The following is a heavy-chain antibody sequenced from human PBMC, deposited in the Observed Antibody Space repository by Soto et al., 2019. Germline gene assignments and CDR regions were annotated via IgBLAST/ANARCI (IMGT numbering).Heavy chain of an antibody. CDR2: IYHSGST. CDR3: ARGGTMVRGVINGMDV. CDR1: GGSISSGGYS. D-gene: IGHD3-10*01. V-gene: IGHV4-30-2*01. Sequence: SETLSLTCAVSGGSISSGGYSWSWIRQPPGKGLEWLGYIYHSGSTYYNPSLKSRVTISVDRSKNQFSLKLSSVTAADTAVYYCARGGTMVRGVINGMDVWGQGTTVTVS. J-gene: IGHJ6*02.